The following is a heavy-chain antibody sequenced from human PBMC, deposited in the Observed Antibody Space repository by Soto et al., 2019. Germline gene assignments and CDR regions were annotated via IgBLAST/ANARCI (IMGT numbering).Heavy chain of an antibody. Sequence: SETLSLTCTVSGGSISSSSYYWGWIRQPPGKGLEWIGSIYFSGGTYYNPSLKSRVTISVDTSKNQFSLKLSSVTAADTALYYCARHLPSRRSPLAYWGQGNLVTVSS. V-gene: IGHV4-39*01. D-gene: IGHD6-6*01. CDR2: IYFSGGT. J-gene: IGHJ4*02. CDR3: ARHLPSRRSPLAY. CDR1: GGSISSSSYY.